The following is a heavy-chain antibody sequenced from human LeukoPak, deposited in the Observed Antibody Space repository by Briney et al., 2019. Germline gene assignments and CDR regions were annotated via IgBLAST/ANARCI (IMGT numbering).Heavy chain of an antibody. CDR2: IRYDGNND. CDR3: AKATDHILDY. D-gene: IGHD1-1*01. J-gene: IGHJ4*02. Sequence: GGSLRLSCAASGFTFSSNGMHWVRQAPGKGLEWVAFIRYDGNNDKYADSVKGRFTISRDNSKNTLYLQMNSLRAEDTAVYYCAKATDHILDYWGQGTLVTVSS. CDR1: GFTFSSNG. V-gene: IGHV3-30*02.